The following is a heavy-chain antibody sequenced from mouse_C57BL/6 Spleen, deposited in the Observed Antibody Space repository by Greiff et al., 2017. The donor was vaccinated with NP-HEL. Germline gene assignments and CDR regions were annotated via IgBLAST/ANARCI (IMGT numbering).Heavy chain of an antibody. D-gene: IGHD1-1*01. V-gene: IGHV14-4*01. CDR3: TTSTIRAWFAY. Sequence: VQLQQSGAELVRPGASVKLSCTASGFNIKDDYMHWVKQRPEQGLEWIGWIDPENGDTEYASKFQGKATITAATSSNTAYLQLSSLTSEDTAVYYCTTSTIRAWFAYWGQGTLVTVSA. J-gene: IGHJ3*01. CDR2: IDPENGDT. CDR1: GFNIKDDY.